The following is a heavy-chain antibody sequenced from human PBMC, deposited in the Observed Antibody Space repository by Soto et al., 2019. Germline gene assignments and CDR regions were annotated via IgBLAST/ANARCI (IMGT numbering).Heavy chain of an antibody. Sequence: KPSETLSLTCTVSGGSISSSSYYWGWIRQPPGKGLEWIASIYYSGSTYYNPSLKSRVTISVDTSKNQFSLKLSSVTAADTAVYYCARHRGYYDILTGYYTELNFDYWGQGTLVTVSS. J-gene: IGHJ4*02. V-gene: IGHV4-39*01. CDR3: ARHRGYYDILTGYYTELNFDY. CDR2: IYYSGST. D-gene: IGHD3-9*01. CDR1: GGSISSSSYY.